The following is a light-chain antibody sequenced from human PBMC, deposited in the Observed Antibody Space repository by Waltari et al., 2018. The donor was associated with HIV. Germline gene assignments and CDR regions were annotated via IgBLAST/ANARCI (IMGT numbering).Light chain of an antibody. Sequence: QSALTQPASVSGSPGQSIPLSCSGTWSDIASYDLVPWYQHFPGKAPKRILYDVNERPSGVSPRYSGSKSGNTASLVISGLQSEDEADYYCCSYAGSGTFVVFGGGTRLTV. V-gene: IGLV2-23*02. CDR1: WSDIASYDL. J-gene: IGLJ3*02. CDR2: DVN. CDR3: CSYAGSGTFVV.